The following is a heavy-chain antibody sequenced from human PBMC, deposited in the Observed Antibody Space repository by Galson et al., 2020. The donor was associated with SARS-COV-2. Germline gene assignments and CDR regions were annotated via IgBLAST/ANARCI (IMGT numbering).Heavy chain of an antibody. CDR3: ARVWERGFSYGNWFDP. V-gene: IGHV1-8*01. CDR2: MNPKSGNT. CDR1: GYTFTNYD. Sequence: ASVKVSCKASGYTFTNYDINWVRQATGQGLEWMGWMNPKSGNTGYVQKFQGRVTMTRDTSINTAYMELSSLRFEDKAVYYCARVWERGFSYGNWFDPWGQGTLVTVSS. J-gene: IGHJ5*02. D-gene: IGHD5-18*01.